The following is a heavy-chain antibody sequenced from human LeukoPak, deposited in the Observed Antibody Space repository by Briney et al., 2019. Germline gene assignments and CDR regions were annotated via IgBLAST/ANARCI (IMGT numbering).Heavy chain of an antibody. V-gene: IGHV1-69*13. CDR1: GGTFSSYA. J-gene: IGHJ3*02. Sequence: GASVKVSCKASGGTFSSYAISWVRQAPGQGLEWMVGIIPIFGTANYAQKFQGRVTITADESTSTAYMELSSLRSEDTAVYYCARVLEYYYDSSGPLVDAFDIWGQGTMVTVSS. CDR2: IIPIFGTA. CDR3: ARVLEYYYDSSGPLVDAFDI. D-gene: IGHD3-22*01.